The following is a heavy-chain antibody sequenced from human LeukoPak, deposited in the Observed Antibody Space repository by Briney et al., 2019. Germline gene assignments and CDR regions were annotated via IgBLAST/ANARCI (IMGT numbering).Heavy chain of an antibody. V-gene: IGHV4-31*03. CDR2: IYYSGST. CDR3: ARAMTTPDAFDI. J-gene: IGHJ3*02. D-gene: IGHD4-11*01. CDR1: GGSISSGGYS. Sequence: PSETLSLTCTVSGGSISSGGYSWSWIRQHPGKGLEWIGYIYYSGSTYYNPSLKSRVTISVDTSKNQFSLKLSSVTAADTAVYYCARAMTTPDAFDIWGQGTMVTVSS.